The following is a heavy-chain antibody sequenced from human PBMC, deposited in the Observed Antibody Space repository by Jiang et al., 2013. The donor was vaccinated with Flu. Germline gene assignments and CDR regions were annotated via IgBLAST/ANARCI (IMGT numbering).Heavy chain of an antibody. CDR2: ISNFGST. V-gene: IGHV4-59*01. CDR1: GGSISSYF. J-gene: IGHJ4*02. D-gene: IGHD3-10*01. Sequence: GLVKPSETLSLTCTVSGGSISSYFWSWIRQPPGKGLEWIGYISNFGSTNYSPSLKSRVTISADTSKNQFSLKLSSVTAADTAVYYCARVRGSRDYWGQGNPSH. CDR3: ARVRGSRDY.